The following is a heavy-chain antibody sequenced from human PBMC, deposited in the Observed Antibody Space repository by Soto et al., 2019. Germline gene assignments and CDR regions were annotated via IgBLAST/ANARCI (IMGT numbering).Heavy chain of an antibody. CDR3: AHIPNYYQYDWFDP. Sequence: QITLKESGPTLVKPTQTLTLTCTFSGFSLTTRGVGVGWIRQPPGKALECLALIYWAADKRYSPSLQSRLSITKETSKNQVVLTMTNVDPVDTATYYCAHIPNYYQYDWFDPWGQGTLVSVSS. CDR1: GFSLTTRGVG. V-gene: IGHV2-5*02. CDR2: IYWAADK. J-gene: IGHJ5*02. D-gene: IGHD3-16*01.